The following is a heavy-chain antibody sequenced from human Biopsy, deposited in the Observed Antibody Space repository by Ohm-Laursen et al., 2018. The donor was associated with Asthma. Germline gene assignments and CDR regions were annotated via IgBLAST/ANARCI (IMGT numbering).Heavy chain of an antibody. CDR1: GFTFSDYA. J-gene: IGHJ6*02. CDR2: ISYDGSDK. V-gene: IGHV3-30-3*01. Sequence: SLRLSCTATGFTFSDYAIYWVRQAPGKGLEWVAFISYDGSDKFYADSVKGRFTTSRDNSQNTLDLHMNRLTFEDTAVYYCARASVVKHYYYYGMDVWGPGTTVTV. CDR3: ARASVVKHYYYYGMDV.